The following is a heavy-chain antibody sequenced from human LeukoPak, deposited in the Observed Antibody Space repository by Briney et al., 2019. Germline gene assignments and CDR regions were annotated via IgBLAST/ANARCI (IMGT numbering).Heavy chain of an antibody. J-gene: IGHJ2*01. CDR3: ARAYFDL. CDR1: GFTFSTYW. Sequence: GGSLRLSCAASGFTFSTYWMSWVRQAPGKGLEWVANINQDGSKKYYLGSVKGRFTISRDNARNSLYLQMNSLRAEDTAVYFCARAYFDLWGRGTLVTVSS. CDR2: INQDGSKK. V-gene: IGHV3-7*01.